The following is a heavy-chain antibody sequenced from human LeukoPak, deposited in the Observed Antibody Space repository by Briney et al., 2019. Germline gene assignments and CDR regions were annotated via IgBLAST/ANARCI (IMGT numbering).Heavy chain of an antibody. V-gene: IGHV3-21*01. CDR1: GFTFSSYS. D-gene: IGHD3-3*01. Sequence: PGGSLRLSCAASGFTFSSYSMNWVRQAPGKGLEWVSSISSSSSYIYYADSVKGRFTISRDNAKNSLYLQMNSLRAEDTAVYYCASPYGDYDFWSGYYPFDPWGQGTLVTVSS. CDR3: ASPYGDYDFWSGYYPFDP. J-gene: IGHJ5*02. CDR2: ISSSSSYI.